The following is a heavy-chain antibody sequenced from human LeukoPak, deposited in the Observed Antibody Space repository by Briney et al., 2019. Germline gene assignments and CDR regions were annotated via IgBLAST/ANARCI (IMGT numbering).Heavy chain of an antibody. CDR3: ARLYDFWSGYYYYYGMDV. V-gene: IGHV4-34*01. D-gene: IGHD3-3*01. CDR1: GGSFSGYY. CDR2: INHSGST. J-gene: IGHJ6*02. Sequence: SETLSLTCAVYGGSFSGYYWSWIRQPPGKGLEWIGEINHSGSTNYNPSLKSRVTISADTSENQFSLKLSSVTAADTAVYYCARLYDFWSGYYYYYGMDVWSQGTTVTVSS.